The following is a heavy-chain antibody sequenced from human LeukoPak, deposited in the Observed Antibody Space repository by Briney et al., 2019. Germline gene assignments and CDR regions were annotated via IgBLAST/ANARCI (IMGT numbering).Heavy chain of an antibody. Sequence: PGGSLRLSCAASGFIFSAYAMSWVRQAPGQGLEWVSVIGTGGETHYADSVRGRFTISGNNFKNTLYLQMNSLRAEDTAVYYCAKRVTVTTKYFDSWGQGTLVTVSS. D-gene: IGHD4-17*01. CDR3: AKRVTVTTKYFDS. J-gene: IGHJ4*02. V-gene: IGHV3-23*01. CDR2: IGTGGET. CDR1: GFIFSAYA.